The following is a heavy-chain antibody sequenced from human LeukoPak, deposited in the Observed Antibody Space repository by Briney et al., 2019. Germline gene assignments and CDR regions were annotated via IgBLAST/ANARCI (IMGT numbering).Heavy chain of an antibody. CDR1: GFFFTNAW. CDR3: VMDMDV. J-gene: IGHJ6*02. CDR2: IKEDGSAK. V-gene: IGHV3-7*05. Sequence: PGGSLRLSCAASGFFFTNAWMSWVRQAPGKGLEWVANIKEDGSAKYYVDSVKGRFTISGDNAKNSLYLQMNSLRAEDTAVYYCVMDMDVWGQGTTVTVSS.